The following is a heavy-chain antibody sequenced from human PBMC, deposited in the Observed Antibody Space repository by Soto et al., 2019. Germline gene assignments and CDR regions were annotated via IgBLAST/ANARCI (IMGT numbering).Heavy chain of an antibody. V-gene: IGHV3-11*01. D-gene: IGHD4-17*01. CDR1: GFTFSDYY. CDR2: ISSSGSTI. J-gene: IGHJ6*02. CDR3: VRGSKYGDYVGYYYYYYGMDV. Sequence: QVQLVESGGGLVKPGGSLRLSCAASGFTFSDYYMSWIRQAPGKGLEWVSYISSSGSTIYYADSVKGRFTISRDKAKNSLYLQMNSLRAEDTAVYYCVRGSKYGDYVGYYYYYYGMDVWGQGTTVTVSS.